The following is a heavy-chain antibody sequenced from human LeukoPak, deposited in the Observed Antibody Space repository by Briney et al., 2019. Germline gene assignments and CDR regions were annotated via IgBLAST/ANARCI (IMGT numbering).Heavy chain of an antibody. J-gene: IGHJ4*02. V-gene: IGHV3-23*01. Sequence: GGSLRLSCEASRFTFSGHAMAWVRQSAVKGLEWVSSISDDGRDTFYADSVRGRFTISRDNSKNTLDLQMDSLSADDTALYYCAKDLTQTHYYGSGYWGQGTLATVSS. CDR2: ISDDGRDT. CDR1: RFTFSGHA. CDR3: AKDLTQTHYYGSGY. D-gene: IGHD3-10*01.